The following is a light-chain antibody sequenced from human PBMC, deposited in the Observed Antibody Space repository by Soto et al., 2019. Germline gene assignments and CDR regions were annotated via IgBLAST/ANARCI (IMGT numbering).Light chain of an antibody. CDR1: QSVLYSSNNKNY. V-gene: IGKV4-1*01. CDR2: WAS. J-gene: IGKJ4*01. Sequence: DIVMTQSPDSLAVSLGERATINCKSSQSVLYSSNNKNYLAWYQQKPGQPPKLLIYWASTRESGVPDRFSGSGXGTDFTLTISSLQAEDVXVYYCQQYYSTPLTFGGGTKVEIK. CDR3: QQYYSTPLT.